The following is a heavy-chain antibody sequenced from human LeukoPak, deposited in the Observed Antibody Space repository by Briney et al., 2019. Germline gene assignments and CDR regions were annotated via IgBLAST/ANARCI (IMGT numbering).Heavy chain of an antibody. D-gene: IGHD2-2*01. Sequence: AGGSLRLSCAASGFTFSDYYMSWIRQAPGEGLEWVSYISSSSSYTNYADSVKGRFTISRDNAKNSLYLQMNSLRAEDTAVYYCARALNIVVVPAAAFDIWGQGTMVTVSS. CDR1: GFTFSDYY. CDR2: ISSSSSYT. CDR3: ARALNIVVVPAAAFDI. J-gene: IGHJ3*02. V-gene: IGHV3-11*06.